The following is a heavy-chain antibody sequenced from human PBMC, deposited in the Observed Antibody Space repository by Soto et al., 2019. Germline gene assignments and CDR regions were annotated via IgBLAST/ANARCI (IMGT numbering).Heavy chain of an antibody. D-gene: IGHD1-7*01. Sequence: QIQLVQSGAEVKKPGASVKVSCKGSGYIFTNYAITWVRQAPGQGLEWMGWNSAYNGYTDYAQNFQGRVTMNTDTSTTKAYMELRSLRPDDTAIYYCARSPAATGTSWLDPWGQGTLVNVSS. V-gene: IGHV1-18*04. J-gene: IGHJ5*02. CDR3: ARSPAATGTSWLDP. CDR1: GYIFTNYA. CDR2: NSAYNGYT.